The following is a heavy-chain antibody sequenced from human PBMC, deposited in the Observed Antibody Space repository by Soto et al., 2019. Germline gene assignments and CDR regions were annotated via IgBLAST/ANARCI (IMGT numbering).Heavy chain of an antibody. D-gene: IGHD4-17*01. V-gene: IGHV3-23*01. Sequence: GGSLRLSCAASGFTFDDYAMHWVRQAPGKGLEWVSGISGSGGSTYYADSVKGRFTISRDNSKNTLYLQMNSLRAEDTAVYYCAKDSDSAKSPTTVTTPFDYWGQGTLVTVSS. J-gene: IGHJ4*02. CDR2: ISGSGGST. CDR1: GFTFDDYA. CDR3: AKDSDSAKSPTTVTTPFDY.